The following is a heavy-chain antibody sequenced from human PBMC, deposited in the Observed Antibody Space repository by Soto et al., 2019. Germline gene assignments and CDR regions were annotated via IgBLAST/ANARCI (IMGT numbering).Heavy chain of an antibody. D-gene: IGHD3-10*01. CDR3: AKDSTPYYYGSGSDY. V-gene: IGHV3-23*01. Sequence: PGGSLRLSCAASGFTFSSYAMSWVRQAPGKGLEWVSAISGSGGSTYYADSVKGRFTISRDNSKNTLYLQMNSLRAEDTAVYYCAKDSTPYYYGSGSDYWGQGTLVTVSS. CDR1: GFTFSSYA. J-gene: IGHJ4*02. CDR2: ISGSGGST.